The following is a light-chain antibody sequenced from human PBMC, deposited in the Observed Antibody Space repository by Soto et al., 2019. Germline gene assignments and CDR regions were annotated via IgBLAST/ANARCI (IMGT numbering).Light chain of an antibody. CDR1: QSVSSY. Sequence: EIVLTQSPATLSSSPGERATLSCRASQSVSSYLAWYQQKPGQAPRLLIYDASNRATGIPARFSSSGSGTDFTLTISSLEPEDFAVYHCQQRINWPLTFGGGTKVEMK. J-gene: IGKJ4*01. V-gene: IGKV3-11*01. CDR2: DAS. CDR3: QQRINWPLT.